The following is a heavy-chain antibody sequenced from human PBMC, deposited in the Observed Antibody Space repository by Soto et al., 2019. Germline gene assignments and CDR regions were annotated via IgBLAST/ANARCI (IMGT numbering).Heavy chain of an antibody. V-gene: IGHV3-72*01. Sequence: EVQLVESGGGLVQPGGSLRLSCAASGFTFSDHYMDWVRQAPGKGLEWVGRTRNKANSYTTEYAASVKGRFTISRDDSKNSLYLQMNSLKTEDTAVYYCAREHSGDIGGGNGYYYGMDVWGQGTTVTVSS. CDR1: GFTFSDHY. CDR3: AREHSGDIGGGNGYYYGMDV. D-gene: IGHD2-15*01. CDR2: TRNKANSYTT. J-gene: IGHJ6*02.